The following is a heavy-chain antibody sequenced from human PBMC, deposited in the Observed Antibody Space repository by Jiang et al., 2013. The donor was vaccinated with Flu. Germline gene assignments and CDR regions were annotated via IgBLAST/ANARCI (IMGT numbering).Heavy chain of an antibody. CDR2: IYHNGST. CDR3: ASGLGYDSSGSFDY. D-gene: IGHD3-22*01. V-gene: IGHV4-30-2*01. CDR1: GGSISSGGYS. J-gene: IGHJ4*02. Sequence: LLKPSQTLSLTCAVSGGSISSGGYSWSWIRQPPGKGLEWIGYIYHNGSTYYNPSLKSRVTISVDKSKNQFSLKLSSVTAADTAVYFCASGLGYDSSGSFDYWGQGTLVTVSS.